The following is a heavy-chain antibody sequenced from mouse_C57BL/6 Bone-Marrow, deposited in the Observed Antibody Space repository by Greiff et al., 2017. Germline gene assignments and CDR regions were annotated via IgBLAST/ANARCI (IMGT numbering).Heavy chain of an antibody. J-gene: IGHJ4*01. V-gene: IGHV1-69*01. CDR2: IDPSDSYT. D-gene: IGHD2-1*01. CDR3: ARENLLSYYDNSYAMDY. Sequence: VQLQQPGAELVMPGASVKLSCKASGYTFTSSWMHWVKQRPGQGLEWIGEIDPSDSYTNYNQKFKGKSTLTVDKSSSTAYMQLSSLTSKNSAVYYCARENLLSYYDNSYAMDYWGRGTAVTVSA. CDR1: GYTFTSSW.